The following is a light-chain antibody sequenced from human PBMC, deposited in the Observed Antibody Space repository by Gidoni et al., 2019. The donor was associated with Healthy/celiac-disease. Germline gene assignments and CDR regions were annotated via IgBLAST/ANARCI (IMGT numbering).Light chain of an antibody. CDR2: NDS. V-gene: IGLV3-25*03. J-gene: IGLJ2*01. CDR3: QSADSSGTYVV. CDR1: ALPKQY. Sequence: SYELTQPPSVSGSPGQTARITCSGDALPKQYAYWYQQKPGQAPVLVIYNDSERPSGIPERFSGSSSGTTVTLTISGVQAEDEADYYCQSADSSGTYVVFGGGPKLTVL.